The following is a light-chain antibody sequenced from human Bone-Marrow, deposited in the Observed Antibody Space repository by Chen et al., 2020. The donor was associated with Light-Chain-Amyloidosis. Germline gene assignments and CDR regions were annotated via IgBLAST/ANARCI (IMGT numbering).Light chain of an antibody. CDR1: NIGSTS. CDR3: QVWDRSRDRPV. V-gene: IGLV3-21*02. CDR2: DDS. J-gene: IGLJ3*02. Sequence: SYVLTQPSSVSVAPGQTATIACGGNNIGSTSVHWYQQTPGQAPLLVVYDDSDRPSGIPERLSGSNSANTASRTICRVEAGDEAAYYCQVWDRSRDRPVFGGGTKLTVL.